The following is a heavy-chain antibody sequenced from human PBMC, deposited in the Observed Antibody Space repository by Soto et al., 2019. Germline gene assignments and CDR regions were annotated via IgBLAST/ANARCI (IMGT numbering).Heavy chain of an antibody. J-gene: IGHJ6*03. Sequence: EVQLVESGGGLVQPGRSLRLSCAASGFTFDDYAMHWVRQAPWKGLEWVSGISWNSGSIGYADSVKGRFTISRDNAKNSLYLQMNSLRAEDTALYYCAIAINGMVRGVINYYYYMDVWGKGTTVTVSS. D-gene: IGHD3-10*01. CDR1: GFTFDDYA. CDR2: ISWNSGSI. CDR3: AIAINGMVRGVINYYYYMDV. V-gene: IGHV3-9*01.